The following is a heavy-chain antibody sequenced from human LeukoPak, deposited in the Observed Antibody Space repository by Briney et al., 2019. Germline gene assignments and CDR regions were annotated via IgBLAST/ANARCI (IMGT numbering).Heavy chain of an antibody. CDR3: ARPIDYGDAFDI. CDR2: IYHSGST. J-gene: IGHJ3*02. V-gene: IGHV4-38-2*01. CDR1: GYSISSGYY. D-gene: IGHD4-17*01. Sequence: SETLSLTCAASGYSISSGYYWGWIRQPPGKGLEWIGSIYHSGSTYYNPSLKSRVTISVDTSKNQFSLKLSSVTAADTAVYYCARPIDYGDAFDIWGQGTMVTVSS.